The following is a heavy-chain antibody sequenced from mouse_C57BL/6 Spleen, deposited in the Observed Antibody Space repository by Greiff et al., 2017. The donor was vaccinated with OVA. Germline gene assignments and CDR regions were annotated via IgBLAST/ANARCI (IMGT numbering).Heavy chain of an antibody. Sequence: QVQLQQSGAELVKPGASVKISCKASGYAFSSYWMNWVKQRPGKGLEWIGQIYPGDGDTNYNGKFKGKATLTADKSSNTAYLQLSSLTSEDTAIYYCARDYYGSSYWYFDVWGTGTTVTVSS. CDR2: IYPGDGDT. J-gene: IGHJ1*03. CDR3: ARDYYGSSYWYFDV. CDR1: GYAFSSYW. V-gene: IGHV1-80*01. D-gene: IGHD1-1*01.